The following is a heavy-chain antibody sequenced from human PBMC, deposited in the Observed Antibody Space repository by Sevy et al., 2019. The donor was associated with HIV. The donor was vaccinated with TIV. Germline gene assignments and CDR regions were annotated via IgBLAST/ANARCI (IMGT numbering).Heavy chain of an antibody. CDR2: INHSGST. V-gene: IGHV4-34*01. CDR3: ARGVGVTPMLIYGMDV. Sequence: SETLSLTCAVYGGSFSGYCWSWIRQPPGKGLEWIGVINHSGSTNYNPSLKSRVTISVDTSKNQFSLKLSSVTAADTAVYYCARGVGVTPMLIYGMDVWGQGTTVTVSS. CDR1: GGSFSGYC. J-gene: IGHJ6*02. D-gene: IGHD2-2*01.